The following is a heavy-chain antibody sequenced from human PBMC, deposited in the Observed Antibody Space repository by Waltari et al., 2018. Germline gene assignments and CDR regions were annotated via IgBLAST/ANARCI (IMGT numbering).Heavy chain of an antibody. CDR2: ISGSGDTT. CDR1: GFTYTNYG. CDR3: AREPLSHGIDY. J-gene: IGHJ4*02. Sequence: EVQLLESGGGLVQHGGSLRLSCAASGFTYTNYGMNWVRRTPGKGLEWVSAISGSGDTTYYADSVKGRFTISRDNSKNMLYLQMSSLRAEDTAVYYCAREPLSHGIDYWGQGTLVTVSS. V-gene: IGHV3-23*01.